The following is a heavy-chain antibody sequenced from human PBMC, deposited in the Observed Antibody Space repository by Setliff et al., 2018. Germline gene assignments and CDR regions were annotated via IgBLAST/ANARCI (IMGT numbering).Heavy chain of an antibody. J-gene: IGHJ4*02. Sequence: GGSLRLSCAASGFTFTSYAMTWVRQAPGKGLEWVSTVSGAGDFTYYADSVKGRFTISRDNSKNTLYLQMNSLRPEDTAVYYCARTCSGSGCYAGLESWGQGTPVTVSS. V-gene: IGHV3-23*01. CDR1: GFTFTSYA. D-gene: IGHD2-15*01. CDR2: VSGAGDFT. CDR3: ARTCSGSGCYAGLES.